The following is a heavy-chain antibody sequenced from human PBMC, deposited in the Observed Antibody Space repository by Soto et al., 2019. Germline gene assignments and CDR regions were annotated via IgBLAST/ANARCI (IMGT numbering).Heavy chain of an antibody. Sequence: GASVNVSCKASGYTFTSYGISWVRQAPGQGLEWMGWISAYNGNTNYAQKLQGRVTMTTDTSTSTAYMELRSLRSDDTAVYYCARAVYYYDSSGYFEAVEYWGQGTLVNVSS. CDR2: ISAYNGNT. CDR1: GYTFTSYG. V-gene: IGHV1-18*04. CDR3: ARAVYYYDSSGYFEAVEY. J-gene: IGHJ4*02. D-gene: IGHD3-22*01.